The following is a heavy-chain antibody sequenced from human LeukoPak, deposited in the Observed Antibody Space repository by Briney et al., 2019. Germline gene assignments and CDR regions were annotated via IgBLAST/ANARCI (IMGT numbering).Heavy chain of an antibody. CDR2: IYYFGTT. CDR1: RVYLSPYY. D-gene: IGHD2-15*01. V-gene: IGHV4-59*01. CDR3: SRGGFESCRAGSCLLGNY. Sequence: PAEPLPLTCTVSRVYLSPYYWRWIRQPPGKGLDWVEYIYYFGTTHYNPPLQSRVTISVGSSTNQFTLNLASLSDAHTPVCYLSRGGFESCRAGSCLLGNYWGQGSLVAVSS. J-gene: IGHJ4*02.